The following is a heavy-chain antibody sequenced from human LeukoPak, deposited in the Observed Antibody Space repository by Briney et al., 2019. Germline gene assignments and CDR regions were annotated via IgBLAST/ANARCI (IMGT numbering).Heavy chain of an antibody. CDR1: GFTFSRYA. V-gene: IGHV3-30*03. D-gene: IGHD6-19*01. CDR3: ASDSSSGWYVWSWFDP. J-gene: IGHJ5*02. Sequence: GRSLRLSCAASGFTFSRYAMHWVRQAPGKWLEWVAVISYDGSNKYYVDSVKGRFTISRDNSKNTLYLQMSSLRAEDTAVYYCASDSSSGWYVWSWFDPWGQGTLVTVSS. CDR2: ISYDGSNK.